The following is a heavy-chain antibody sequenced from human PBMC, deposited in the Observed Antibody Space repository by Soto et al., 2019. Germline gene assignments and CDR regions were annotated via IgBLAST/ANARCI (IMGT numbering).Heavy chain of an antibody. V-gene: IGHV4-30-4*01. CDR1: GGSISSGDYY. CDR2: IYSSGTT. Sequence: NPSETLSLTCTVSGGSISSGDYYWSWIRQPPGKGLEWIGYIYSSGTTYYNPSLKSRVTISVDTSKNQFSLKLTSVTAADTAVYYCATTFGYNSCWYRFDYWGQGTLVTVSS. CDR3: ATTFGYNSCWYRFDY. J-gene: IGHJ4*02. D-gene: IGHD6-19*01.